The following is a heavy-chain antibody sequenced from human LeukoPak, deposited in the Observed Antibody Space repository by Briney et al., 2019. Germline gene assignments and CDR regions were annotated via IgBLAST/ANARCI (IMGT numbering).Heavy chain of an antibody. CDR3: ARDRSSYEYYFDY. D-gene: IGHD5-12*01. CDR2: ISYDGSNK. Sequence: GGSLRLSCAASGFTFSSYAMHWVRQAPGKGLEWVAVISYDGSNKYYADSVKGRFTISRDNSKNTLYLQMNSLRAADTAVYYCARDRSSYEYYFDYWGQGTLVTVSS. V-gene: IGHV3-30-3*01. J-gene: IGHJ4*02. CDR1: GFTFSSYA.